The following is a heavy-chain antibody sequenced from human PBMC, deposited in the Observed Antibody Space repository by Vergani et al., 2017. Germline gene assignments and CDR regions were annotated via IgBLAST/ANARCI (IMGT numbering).Heavy chain of an antibody. V-gene: IGHV3-23*01. CDR1: GFTFSSYA. D-gene: IGHD2-2*01. J-gene: IGHJ6*02. Sequence: EVQLLESGGGLVQPGGSLRLSCAASGFTFSSYAMSWVRQAPGKGLEWVSAISGSGGSTYYADSVKGRFTISRDNSKNTLYLQMNSLRAEDTAVYYCAKDRTVPAAMFGVRRYYYYGMDVWGQGTTVTVSS. CDR3: AKDRTVPAAMFGVRRYYYYGMDV. CDR2: ISGSGGST.